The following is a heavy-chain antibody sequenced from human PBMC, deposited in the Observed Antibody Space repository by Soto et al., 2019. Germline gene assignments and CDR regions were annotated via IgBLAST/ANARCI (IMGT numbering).Heavy chain of an antibody. CDR1: GYSITAGGYY. Sequence: SETLSLTCFVSGYSITAGGYYWSWIRHHPGKGLEWIGSFYSSGSIIYNPSLRSRVSISGDTSSNQFSMSLTSVTAADTARYYCARMYSSGSGWFHPWGQGTLVTVS. CDR3: ARMYSSGSGWFHP. J-gene: IGHJ5*02. V-gene: IGHV4-31*03. D-gene: IGHD6-19*01. CDR2: FYSSGSI.